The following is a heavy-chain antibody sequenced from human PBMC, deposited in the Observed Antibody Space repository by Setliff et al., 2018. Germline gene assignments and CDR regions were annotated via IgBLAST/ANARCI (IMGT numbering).Heavy chain of an antibody. D-gene: IGHD3-22*01. CDR1: GYTFTGYY. V-gene: IGHV1-2*04. J-gene: IGHJ3*02. CDR2: INPNSGGT. CDR3: ARRRYYYDSSGYYGAGAFDI. Sequence: ASVKVSCKASGYTFTGYYMHWVRQAPGQGLEWMGWINPNSGGTNYAQKFQGWVTMTRDTSISTAYMELSRLRSDDTAVYYCARRRYYYDSSGYYGAGAFDIWGQGTMVTVSS.